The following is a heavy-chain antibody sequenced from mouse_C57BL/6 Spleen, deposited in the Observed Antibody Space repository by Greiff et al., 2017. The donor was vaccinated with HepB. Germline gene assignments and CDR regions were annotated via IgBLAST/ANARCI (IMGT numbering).Heavy chain of an antibody. CDR3: AKGDYGNYGRAMDY. CDR1: GYTFTSYW. Sequence: QVHVKQPGTELVKPGASVKLSCKASGYTFTSYWMHWVKQRPGQGLEWIGNINPSNGGTNYNEKFKSKATLTVDKSSSTAYMQLSSLTSEDSAVYYCAKGDYGNYGRAMDYWGQGTSVTVSS. J-gene: IGHJ4*01. V-gene: IGHV1-53*01. CDR2: INPSNGGT. D-gene: IGHD2-1*01.